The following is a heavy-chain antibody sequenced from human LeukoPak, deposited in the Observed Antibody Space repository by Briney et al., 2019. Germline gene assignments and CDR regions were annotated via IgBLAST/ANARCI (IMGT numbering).Heavy chain of an antibody. Sequence: PGGSLRLSCAASRFTFSSYSMNWVRQAPGKGLEWVSSISSSSSYIYYADSVKGRFTISRDNSRNTLNLQMHNLRTDDTAFYYCAAFITTKLDHWGQGVLVTVS. CDR3: AAFITTKLDH. D-gene: IGHD3-22*01. V-gene: IGHV3-21*01. J-gene: IGHJ5*02. CDR1: RFTFSSYS. CDR2: ISSSSSYI.